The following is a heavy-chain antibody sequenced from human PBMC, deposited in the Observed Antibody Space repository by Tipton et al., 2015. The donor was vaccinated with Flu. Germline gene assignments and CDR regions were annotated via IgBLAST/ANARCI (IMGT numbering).Heavy chain of an antibody. D-gene: IGHD4-17*01. CDR3: ARARDGAPIDY. Sequence: TLSLTCTVSGGSISSYYWSWIRQPPGKGLEWIGYIYYSGSTNYNPSLKSRVTISVDTSKNQSSLKLSSVTAADTAVYYCARARDGAPIDYWGQGTLVTVSS. V-gene: IGHV4-59*01. CDR2: IYYSGST. J-gene: IGHJ4*02. CDR1: GGSISSYY.